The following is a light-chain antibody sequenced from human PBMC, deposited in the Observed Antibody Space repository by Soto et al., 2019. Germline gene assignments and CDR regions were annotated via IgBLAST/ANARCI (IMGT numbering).Light chain of an antibody. CDR3: QQYEAVVT. CDR2: KAS. J-gene: IGKJ1*01. CDR1: QSISSW. V-gene: IGKV1-5*03. Sequence: DIQMTQSPSTLSASVGDRVTITCRASQSISSWLAWYQQKPGKAPKLLIYKASSLESGVPSRFSGSGSGTEFTLTISRLEPEDVAVYYCQQYEAVVTFGQGTKVDIK.